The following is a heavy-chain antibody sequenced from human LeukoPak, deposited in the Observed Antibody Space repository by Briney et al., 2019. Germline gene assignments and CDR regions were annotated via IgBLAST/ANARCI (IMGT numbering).Heavy chain of an antibody. CDR1: GFTFSSYW. Sequence: PGGSLRLSCAASGFTFSSYWMHWVRQAPGKGLVWVSRINSDGSSTSYADSVKGRFTISRDNAKNTLYLQMDSLRVEDTAMYYCAKDHSPGWFDPWGQGTLVTVSS. J-gene: IGHJ5*02. D-gene: IGHD5-18*01. V-gene: IGHV3-74*01. CDR3: AKDHSPGWFDP. CDR2: INSDGSST.